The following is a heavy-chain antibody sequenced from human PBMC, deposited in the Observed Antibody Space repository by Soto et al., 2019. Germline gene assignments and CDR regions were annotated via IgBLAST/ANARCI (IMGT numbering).Heavy chain of an antibody. CDR3: ARLPYDFSLEGWFDP. D-gene: IGHD3-16*01. CDR2: IIPLFGKA. CDR1: GGTFSSYA. V-gene: IGHV1-69*06. Sequence: QVQLVQSGAEVKKPGSSVKVSCKASGGTFSSYASSWVRQAPGQGLEWMGGIIPLFGKANYAQKFQGRVTITADKSTSTDYRELSSLRSEDTAVYYCARLPYDFSLEGWFDPWGQGTLVTVSS. J-gene: IGHJ5*02.